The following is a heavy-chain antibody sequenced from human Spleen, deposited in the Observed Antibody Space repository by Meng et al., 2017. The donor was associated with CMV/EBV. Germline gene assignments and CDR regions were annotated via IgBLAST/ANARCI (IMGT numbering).Heavy chain of an antibody. V-gene: IGHV1-2*02. CDR2: INPNRGVT. D-gene: IGHD2-8*01. J-gene: IGHJ4*02. Sequence: ASVKVSCKASGYSLTGYYMHWVRQAPGQGLEWMGWINPNRGVTQYAQKFQHRVTMTSDTSIGTVYMDLTSLRSDDTAVYYCARDVRPAGEYCTNGVCYFDYWGQGTLVTVSS. CDR1: GYSLTGYY. CDR3: ARDVRPAGEYCTNGVCYFDY.